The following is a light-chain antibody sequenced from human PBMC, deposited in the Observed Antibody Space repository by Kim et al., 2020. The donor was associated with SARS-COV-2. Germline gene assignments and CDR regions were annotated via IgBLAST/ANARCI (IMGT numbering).Light chain of an antibody. CDR2: SAS. J-gene: IGKJ2*01. Sequence: SVSPGERATLSCRASQSVSSNLAWYQQKPGQAPRLLMYSASTRATGIPARFSGSGSETEFTLTISSLQSEDFAVYYCQQYNNWPYTFGQGTKLEIK. CDR3: QQYNNWPYT. CDR1: QSVSSN. V-gene: IGKV3-15*01.